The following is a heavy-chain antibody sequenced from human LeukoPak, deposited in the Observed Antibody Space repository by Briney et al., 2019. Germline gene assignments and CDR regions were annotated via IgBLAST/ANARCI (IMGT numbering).Heavy chain of an antibody. CDR2: INTDGSTI. J-gene: IGHJ4*02. D-gene: IGHD3-10*01. Sequence: GGSLRLSCAASGFTFSDYWLHWVRQAPGKGLVWVSRINTDGSTINYAGSVKGRFTISRDDAKNTLYLQMNDLRAEDTAVYYCARAGSFRFDYWGQGTLVTVSS. V-gene: IGHV3-74*01. CDR3: ARAGSFRFDY. CDR1: GFTFSDYW.